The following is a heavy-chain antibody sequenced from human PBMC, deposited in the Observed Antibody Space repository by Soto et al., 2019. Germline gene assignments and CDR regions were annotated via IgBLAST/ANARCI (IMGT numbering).Heavy chain of an antibody. Sequence: QVQLVESGGGVVQPGRSLRLSCAASGFVFSSYAMHWVRQAPGKGLEWVAVIWNDGSKKYYADSVKGRFTISRVDSKNTLYLQVNSLRAEDTAVYYCASSTSGYSSSWFDYWGQGTLVIVSS. D-gene: IGHD6-13*01. CDR3: ASSTSGYSSSWFDY. J-gene: IGHJ4*02. CDR2: IWNDGSKK. V-gene: IGHV3-33*01. CDR1: GFVFSSYA.